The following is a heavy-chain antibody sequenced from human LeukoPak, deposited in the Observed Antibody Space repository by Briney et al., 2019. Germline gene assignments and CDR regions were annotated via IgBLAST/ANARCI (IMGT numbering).Heavy chain of an antibody. CDR2: IYYSGST. Sequence: PSETLSLTCTVSGGSISSYYWSWIRQPPGKGLEWIGYIYYSGSTNYNPSLKSRVTISVDTSKNQFSLKLSSVTAADTAVYYCARRGYYDSRAYYYYYMDVWGKGTTVTISS. D-gene: IGHD3-22*01. V-gene: IGHV4-59*01. J-gene: IGHJ6*03. CDR1: GGSISSYY. CDR3: ARRGYYDSRAYYYYYMDV.